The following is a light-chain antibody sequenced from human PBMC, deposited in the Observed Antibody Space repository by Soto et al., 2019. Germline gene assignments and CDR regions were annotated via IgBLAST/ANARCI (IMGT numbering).Light chain of an antibody. Sequence: QSVLTQPPSVSAAPGQRVTISCSGSSSDIGNNYVSWYQHLPGTAPKLLIFETNRRPSGIPDRFSGSKSGTSATLGITGLQTGDEADYYCGTWDSSLSADVFG. CDR2: ETN. J-gene: IGLJ1*01. V-gene: IGLV1-51*02. CDR3: GTWDSSLSADV. CDR1: SSDIGNNY.